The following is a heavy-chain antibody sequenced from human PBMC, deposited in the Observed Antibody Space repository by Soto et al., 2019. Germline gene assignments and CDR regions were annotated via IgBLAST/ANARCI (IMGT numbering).Heavy chain of an antibody. J-gene: IGHJ6*02. CDR3: ASWGQQLVSRKNQYYYYGMDV. D-gene: IGHD6-13*01. Sequence: PGESLKISCKGSGYSFTSYWIGWVRPKTGKGLEWMGIIYPGDSDTRYSPSFQGQVTISADKSISTAYLQWSSLKASDTAMYYCASWGQQLVSRKNQYYYYGMDVWGQGTTVTVSS. V-gene: IGHV5-51*01. CDR1: GYSFTSYW. CDR2: IYPGDSDT.